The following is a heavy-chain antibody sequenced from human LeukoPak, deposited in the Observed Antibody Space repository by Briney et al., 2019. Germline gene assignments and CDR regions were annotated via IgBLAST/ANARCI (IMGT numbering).Heavy chain of an antibody. J-gene: IGHJ6*03. CDR2: IKQDGSEK. D-gene: IGHD2-15*01. CDR3: AREGRKSRGVDIVRKKETGYYSMDV. Sequence: GGSLRLSCAASGFIFSSYLMSCVRQAPGKGLEGVANIKQDGSEKYYVDAVKGRFTISRDNAKNSLYLQMNSLRAEDTAVYYCAREGRKSRGVDIVRKKETGYYSMDVWGKGTTVTVSS. CDR1: GFIFSSYL. V-gene: IGHV3-7*01.